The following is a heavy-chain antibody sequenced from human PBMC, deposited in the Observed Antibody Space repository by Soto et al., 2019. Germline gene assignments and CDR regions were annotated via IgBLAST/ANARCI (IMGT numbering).Heavy chain of an antibody. CDR1: GYIFTAYS. Sequence: ASVKVSCKASGYIFTAYSMHWVRQAPGQGLEWMGVVNPSGGSTNYAQKFQGRITMTRDTSTSTVYMDLSSLTSEDTAVYYCAREENCSDGICYSEYFQSWVQGTPVTVSS. CDR2: VNPSGGST. V-gene: IGHV1-46*01. CDR3: AREENCSDGICYSEYFQS. J-gene: IGHJ1*01. D-gene: IGHD2-15*01.